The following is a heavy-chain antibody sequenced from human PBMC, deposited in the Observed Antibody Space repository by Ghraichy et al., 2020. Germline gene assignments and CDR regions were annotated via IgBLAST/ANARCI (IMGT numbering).Heavy chain of an antibody. J-gene: IGHJ5*02. V-gene: IGHV1-46*01. CDR3: ARDPTQTAYYDSSGYSHGWFDP. D-gene: IGHD3-22*01. CDR1: GYNFTSYY. CDR2: INPSGGST. Sequence: ASVKVSCKASGYNFTSYYMHWVRQAPGQGLEWMGIINPSGGSTSYAQKFQGRVTMTRDTSTSTVYMELSSLRSEDTAVYYCARDPTQTAYYDSSGYSHGWFDPWGQGTLVTVAS.